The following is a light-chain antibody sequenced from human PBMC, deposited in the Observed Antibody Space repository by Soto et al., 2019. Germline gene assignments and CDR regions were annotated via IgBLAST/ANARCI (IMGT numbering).Light chain of an antibody. J-gene: IGKJ1*01. CDR3: QQYNSYSA. CDR2: DAS. Sequence: DIQMTQSPSTLSASVGDRVTITCRASQSISSWLAWYQQKQGKAPKLLIYDASSLESGVPSRFSGSGSGTEFTLTISSLQPDDFANYYCQQYNSYSAFGQGTKVEIK. CDR1: QSISSW. V-gene: IGKV1-5*01.